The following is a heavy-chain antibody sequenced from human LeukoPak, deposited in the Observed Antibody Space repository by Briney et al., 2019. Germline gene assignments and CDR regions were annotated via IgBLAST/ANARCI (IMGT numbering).Heavy chain of an antibody. J-gene: IGHJ4*02. V-gene: IGHV3-30*04. CDR3: ARDPALYCTGGSCREYYFDY. D-gene: IGHD2-15*01. Sequence: PGRSLRLSCALSGCTFSNYAMHWVRQAPGKGLEWVALISYDGRNKYYADSVKGRFTVSRDNAKSTLYLQMNSLRGEDTAVYYCARDPALYCTGGSCREYYFDYWGQGALVTVSS. CDR1: GCTFSNYA. CDR2: ISYDGRNK.